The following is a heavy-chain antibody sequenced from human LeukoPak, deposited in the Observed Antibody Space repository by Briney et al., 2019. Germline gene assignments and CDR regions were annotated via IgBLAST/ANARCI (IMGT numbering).Heavy chain of an antibody. V-gene: IGHV4-39*01. CDR3: ARPYCSSTSCYYPTAFDI. CDR2: IYYSGST. J-gene: IGHJ3*02. Sequence: PSETLSLTCTVSGGSISSSSYYWGWIRQPPGKGLEWIGSIYYSGSTYYNPSLKSRVTISVDTSKNQFSLKLSSVTAADTAVYYCARPYCSSTSCYYPTAFDIWGQGTMVTASS. D-gene: IGHD2-2*01. CDR1: GGSISSSSYY.